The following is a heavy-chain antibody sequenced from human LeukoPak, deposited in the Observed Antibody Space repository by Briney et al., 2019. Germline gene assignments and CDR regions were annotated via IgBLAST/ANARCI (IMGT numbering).Heavy chain of an antibody. J-gene: IGHJ4*02. CDR3: ARERALDGYNPRPFFDY. CDR1: RFTFSNAW. Sequence: GGSLRLSCAASRFTFSNAWMNWVRQAPGKGLEWVSSISSSSSYIYYADSMKGRFTISRDNAKNSLYLQMNSLRAEDTAVYYCARERALDGYNPRPFFDYWGQGTLVTVSS. D-gene: IGHD5-24*01. V-gene: IGHV3-21*01. CDR2: ISSSSSYI.